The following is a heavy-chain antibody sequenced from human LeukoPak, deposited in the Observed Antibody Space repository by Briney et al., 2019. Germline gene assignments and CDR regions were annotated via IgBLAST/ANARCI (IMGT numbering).Heavy chain of an antibody. J-gene: IGHJ4*02. D-gene: IGHD5-18*01. CDR1: EFTFSTYS. V-gene: IGHV3-30-3*01. CDR3: GRDPRYSYGYLDY. CDR2: VSNDGSNE. Sequence: GRSLRLSCAASEFTFSTYSMHWVRQAPGKGLEWVAFVSNDGSNEYHANSVKGRFTISRDNPRNTLYLQMNSLRTEDTAVYYCGRDPRYSYGYLDYWGQGALVIVSS.